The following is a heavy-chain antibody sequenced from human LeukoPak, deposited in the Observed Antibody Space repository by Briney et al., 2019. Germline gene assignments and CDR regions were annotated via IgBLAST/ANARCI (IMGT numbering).Heavy chain of an antibody. CDR3: AKRVTYDAFDI. Sequence: GGSLRLSCAAYGFTFSSYGMHWVRQAPGKGLEWVAVISYDGSNKYYADSVKGRFTISRDNSKNTLYLQMNSLRAEDAAVYYCAKRVTYDAFDIWGQGTMVTVSS. J-gene: IGHJ3*02. CDR2: ISYDGSNK. V-gene: IGHV3-30*18. D-gene: IGHD2-21*02. CDR1: GFTFSSYG.